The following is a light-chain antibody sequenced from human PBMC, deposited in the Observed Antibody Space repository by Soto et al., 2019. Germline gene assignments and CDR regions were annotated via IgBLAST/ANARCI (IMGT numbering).Light chain of an antibody. CDR2: AAS. V-gene: IGKV3-20*01. J-gene: IGKJ5*01. CDR1: QTISNTY. CDR3: QQSASSPIT. Sequence: EIVLTQSPGTLSLSPGERATLSCRASQTISNTYLAWYRQKPGQAPRLLMYAASSRANGVPDRFSGSGSGTDFTLTISRLEPEDFAVYYCQQSASSPITFGQGTRLDMK.